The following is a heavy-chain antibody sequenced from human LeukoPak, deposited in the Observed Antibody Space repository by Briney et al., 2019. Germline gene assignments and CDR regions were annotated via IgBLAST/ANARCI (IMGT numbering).Heavy chain of an antibody. Sequence: ASVKVSCKASGYTFTGYYMHWVRQAPGQGLEWMGWINPNSGGTNYAQKFQGRVTMTRDTSISTAYMELSRLRSDDTAVYYCARDPSSGSYSTNWFDPWGQGTLVTVSS. V-gene: IGHV1-2*02. CDR3: ARDPSSGSYSTNWFDP. CDR1: GYTFTGYY. CDR2: INPNSGGT. D-gene: IGHD1-26*01. J-gene: IGHJ5*02.